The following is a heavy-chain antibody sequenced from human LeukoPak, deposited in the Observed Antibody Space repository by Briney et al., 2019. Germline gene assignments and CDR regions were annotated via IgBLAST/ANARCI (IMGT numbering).Heavy chain of an antibody. CDR3: TRHTSPTFDY. Sequence: GASVTVSCKASGYTFTSHDINWVRQAAGQAPEWIGWVSGNSGDTGYAQKFQGRVTITKSTSISTAYMELSSLRSDDTAVYYCTRHTSPTFDYWGQGTLVTVSS. V-gene: IGHV1-8*01. J-gene: IGHJ4*02. D-gene: IGHD2-2*01. CDR1: GYTFTSHD. CDR2: VSGNSGDT.